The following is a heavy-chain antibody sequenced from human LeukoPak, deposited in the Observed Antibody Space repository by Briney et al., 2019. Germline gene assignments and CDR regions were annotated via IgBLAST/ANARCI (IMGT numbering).Heavy chain of an antibody. Sequence: SETLSLTCTVSGVSISSGGYYWSWIRQHPGKGLEWIGYIYYSGSTYYNPSLKSRVTISVDTSKNQFSLKLSSVTAADTAVYYCARGSYDFWIRTFYYFDYWGQGTLVTVSS. CDR1: GVSISSGGYY. CDR3: ARGSYDFWIRTFYYFDY. CDR2: IYYSGST. V-gene: IGHV4-31*03. D-gene: IGHD3-3*01. J-gene: IGHJ4*02.